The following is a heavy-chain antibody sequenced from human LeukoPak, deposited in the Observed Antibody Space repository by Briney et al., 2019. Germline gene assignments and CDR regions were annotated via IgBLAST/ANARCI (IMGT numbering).Heavy chain of an antibody. D-gene: IGHD6-6*01. J-gene: IGHJ3*02. Sequence: SETLSLTCTVSGGSISSGDYYWSWIRQPPGKGLEWIGYIYYSGSTNYNPSLKSRVTISVDTSKNQFSLKLSSVTAADTAVYYCARERSSSGAFDIWGQGTMVTVSS. CDR1: GGSISSGDYY. CDR3: ARERSSSGAFDI. CDR2: IYYSGST. V-gene: IGHV4-61*08.